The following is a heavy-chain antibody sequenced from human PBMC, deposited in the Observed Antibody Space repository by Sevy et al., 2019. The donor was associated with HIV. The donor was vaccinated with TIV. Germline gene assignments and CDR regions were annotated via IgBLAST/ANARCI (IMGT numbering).Heavy chain of an antibody. Sequence: GGSLRLSCAASGFTFSSYSMNWVRQAPGKGLEWISFISSSSTTIYYADSVKGQFTIYRDNAKKSLYLQMNSLRDEDTAVYYCAGSPTSANFPDSFDWWGQGALVTVSS. CDR2: ISSSSTTI. CDR1: GFTFSSYS. V-gene: IGHV3-48*02. D-gene: IGHD3-22*01. CDR3: AGSPTSANFPDSFDW. J-gene: IGHJ4*02.